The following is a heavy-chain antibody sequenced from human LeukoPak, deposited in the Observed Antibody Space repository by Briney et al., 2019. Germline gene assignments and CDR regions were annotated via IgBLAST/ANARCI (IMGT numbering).Heavy chain of an antibody. CDR1: GFTFSSYA. CDR2: ISSNGGST. CDR3: ARDQLAAMVTASYYGMDV. D-gene: IGHD5-18*01. J-gene: IGHJ6*02. V-gene: IGHV3-64*01. Sequence: GGSLRLSCAASGFTFSSYAMHWVRQAPGKGLEYVAAISSNGGSTYYANSVKGRFTISRDNSKNTLYLQMGSLRAEDMAVYYCARDQLAAMVTASYYGMDVWGQGTTVTVSS.